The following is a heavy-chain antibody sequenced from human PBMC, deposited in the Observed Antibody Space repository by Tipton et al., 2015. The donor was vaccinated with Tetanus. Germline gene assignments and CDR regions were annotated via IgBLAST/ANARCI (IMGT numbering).Heavy chain of an antibody. CDR2: INTNTGNP. V-gene: IGHV7-4-1*02. CDR1: GYTFTTHA. J-gene: IGHJ3*01. D-gene: IGHD1-26*01. CDR3: ARGADGSYWTAFDV. Sequence: QVQLVQSGSELKRPGASARLSCKTSGYTFTTHAIHWVRQAPGQGLEWVGWINTNTGNPTYAQAFTGRFVFSMDTSVSTTYLQISSLTADDTAVYYCARGADGSYWTAFDVWGQGKMLTVSS.